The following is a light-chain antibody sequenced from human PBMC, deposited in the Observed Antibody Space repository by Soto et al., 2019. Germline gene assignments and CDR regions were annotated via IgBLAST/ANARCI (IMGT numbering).Light chain of an antibody. CDR1: QSVLYTLNKRNY. CDR2: WAY. V-gene: IGKV4-1*01. CDR3: QQYYTTPTVT. Sequence: DIVMTQSPDSLAMSLGERATINCKSSQSVLYTLNKRNYLSWYQQKPGQPPKLLIYWAYTRDSGVPDRFSGSGSGTEFTLTISSLQAEDAAVYYCQQYYTTPTVTCGQGPRLEIK. J-gene: IGKJ5*01.